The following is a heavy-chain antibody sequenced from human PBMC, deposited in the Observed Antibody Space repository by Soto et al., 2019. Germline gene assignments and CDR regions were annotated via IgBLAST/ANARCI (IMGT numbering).Heavy chain of an antibody. D-gene: IGHD6-19*01. J-gene: IGHJ4*02. CDR2: IIPILDVA. CDR1: GGTFSSYT. V-gene: IGHV1-69*02. CDR3: ARGRGGAGIDY. Sequence: QVQLVQSGAEVKKPGSSVKVSCKASGGTFSSYTVSWVRQAPGQGLEWMGRIIPILDVANYAPKFQDRVTITADKSTTTAYMELTSLISEDTAVYYWARGRGGAGIDYWGQGTLVTVSS.